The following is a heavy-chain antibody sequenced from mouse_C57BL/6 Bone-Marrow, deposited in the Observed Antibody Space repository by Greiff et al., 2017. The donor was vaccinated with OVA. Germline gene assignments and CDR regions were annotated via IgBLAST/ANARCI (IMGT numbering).Heavy chain of an antibody. CDR3: VRGDYYGSSFDY. D-gene: IGHD1-1*01. J-gene: IGHJ2*01. Sequence: EVQRVESGGGLVQPKGSLKLSCAASGFSFNTYAMNWVRQAPGKGLEWVARIRSKSNNYATYYADSVKDRFTISRDDSESMLYLQMNNLKTEDTAMYYCVRGDYYGSSFDYWGQGTTLTVSS. CDR1: GFSFNTYA. V-gene: IGHV10-1*01. CDR2: IRSKSNNYAT.